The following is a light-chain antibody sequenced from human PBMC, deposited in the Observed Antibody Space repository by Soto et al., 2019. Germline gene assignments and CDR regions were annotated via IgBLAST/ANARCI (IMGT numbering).Light chain of an antibody. CDR1: HSLLYSDGDNY. J-gene: IGKJ5*01. Sequence: DIVMTQCPRSLGATPADPAYISCRSSHSLLYSDGDNYLDWYLQKPGQSPQLLIYLASNRASGVPARFSGSGSGTYFTLNISRVEAEDVGLYYCMQALQTPNTVGQGKRREI. V-gene: IGKV2-28*01. CDR2: LAS. CDR3: MQALQTPNT.